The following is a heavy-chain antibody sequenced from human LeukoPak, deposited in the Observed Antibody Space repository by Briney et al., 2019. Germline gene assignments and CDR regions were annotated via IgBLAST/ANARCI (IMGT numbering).Heavy chain of an antibody. D-gene: IGHD3-3*01. CDR2: IKSKTDGGTT. V-gene: IGHV3-15*01. CDR1: GFTFSNAW. CDR3: TTVRRYDFWSGYYRF. Sequence: EGSLRLSCAASGFTFSNAWMSWVRQAPGKGLEWVGRIKSKTDGGTTDYAAPVKGRFTISRDDSKNTLYLQMNSLKTEDTAVYYCTTVRRYDFWSGYYRFWGQGTLVTVSS. J-gene: IGHJ4*02.